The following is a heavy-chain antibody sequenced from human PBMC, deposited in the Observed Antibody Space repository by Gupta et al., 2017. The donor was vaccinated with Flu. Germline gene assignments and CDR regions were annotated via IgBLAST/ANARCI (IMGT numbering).Heavy chain of an antibody. CDR1: GYSFTSSG. V-gene: IGHV1-18*01. D-gene: IGHD2/OR15-2a*01. CDR3: ATDRTFGSDALDV. Sequence: QVQLVQSGGEVKKPGASVKVSCEASGYSFTSSGITWVRQAPGQGLEWMGWISALNGNTNYAQKFQGRVTMTADTSTTTAYLEMRSLRSDDTALYYCATDRTFGSDALDVWGQGTLVTVSS. J-gene: IGHJ3*01. CDR2: ISALNGNT.